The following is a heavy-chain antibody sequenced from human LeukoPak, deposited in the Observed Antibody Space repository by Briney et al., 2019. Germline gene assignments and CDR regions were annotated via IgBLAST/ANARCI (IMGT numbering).Heavy chain of an antibody. Sequence: SETLSLTCAVYGGSFSGYHWSWIRQPPGKGLEWIGEINHRGSTNYNPSLKSRVTMSVDTSKNQFSLKLSSVTAADTAVYYCARVVYDYGGNSGFDPWGQGTLVTVSS. CDR3: ARVVYDYGGNSGFDP. D-gene: IGHD4-23*01. CDR2: INHRGST. J-gene: IGHJ5*02. V-gene: IGHV4-34*01. CDR1: GGSFSGYH.